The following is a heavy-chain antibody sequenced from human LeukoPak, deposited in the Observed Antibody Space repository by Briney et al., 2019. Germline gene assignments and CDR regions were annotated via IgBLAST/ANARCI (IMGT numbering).Heavy chain of an antibody. CDR1: GFTFSNYG. CDR2: ISYDGSNK. J-gene: IGHJ5*02. V-gene: IGHV3-30*03. CDR3: ARDYWFDP. Sequence: PGRSLRLSCAASGFTFSNYGMHWVRQAPGKGLEWVAVISYDGSNKYYADSVKGRFTISRDNSKNTLYVQMNSLRAEDTAVYYCARDYWFDPWGQGTLVTVSS.